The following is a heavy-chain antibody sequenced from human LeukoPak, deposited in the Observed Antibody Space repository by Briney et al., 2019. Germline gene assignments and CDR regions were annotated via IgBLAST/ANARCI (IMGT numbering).Heavy chain of an antibody. J-gene: IGHJ4*02. Sequence: SETLSLTCTVSGYSISSGYYWGWIRQPPGKGLEWIGSIYHSGSTYYNPSLKSRVTISVDTSKNQFSLKLSSVTAADTAVHYCARESSSSPPIAYWGQGTLVTVSS. CDR2: IYHSGST. V-gene: IGHV4-38-2*02. D-gene: IGHD6-6*01. CDR3: ARESSSSPPIAY. CDR1: GYSISSGYY.